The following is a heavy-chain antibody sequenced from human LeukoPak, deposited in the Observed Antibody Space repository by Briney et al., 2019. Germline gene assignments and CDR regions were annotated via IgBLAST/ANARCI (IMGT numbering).Heavy chain of an antibody. J-gene: IGHJ4*02. V-gene: IGHV1-18*01. CDR3: VLGDILTGYWAEYFPY. D-gene: IGHD3-9*01. CDR2: ISGHNGNT. CDR1: GYTFTTYG. Sequence: ASVKVSCKTSGYTFTTYGLSWVRQARGQGLEWMGWISGHNGNTNYAHKFQGRVSMTTDTPTRTAYMELKSLRSGDTAVDYCVLGDILTGYWAEYFPYWGQGTLVTVSS.